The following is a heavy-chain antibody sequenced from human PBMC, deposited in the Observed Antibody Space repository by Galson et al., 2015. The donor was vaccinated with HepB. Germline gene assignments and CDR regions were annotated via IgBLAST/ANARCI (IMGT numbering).Heavy chain of an antibody. V-gene: IGHV1-69*13. Sequence: SVKVSCKASGGTFSSYAISWVRQAPGQGLEWMGGIIPIFGTANYAQKFQGRVTITADESTSTAYMELSSLRSEDTAVHYCARDGLELATRGAFDYWGQGTLVTVSS. CDR3: ARDGLELATRGAFDY. CDR2: IIPIFGTA. CDR1: GGTFSSYA. J-gene: IGHJ4*02. D-gene: IGHD3-3*01.